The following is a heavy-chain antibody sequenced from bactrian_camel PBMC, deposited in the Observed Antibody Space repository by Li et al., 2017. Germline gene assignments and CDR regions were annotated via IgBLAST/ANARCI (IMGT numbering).Heavy chain of an antibody. CDR2: MYSGESST. V-gene: IGHV3S59*01. CDR3: VADCELRYGHFDFNIGS. J-gene: IGHJ4*01. D-gene: IGHD2*01. Sequence: VQLVESGGGSVQAGGSLKLTCLVSGYAYSDGYCLGWFRQAPGKEREGVAQMYSGESSTYHADSVKGRFTISHDNAKRTLYLQMNSLKPEDTAMYYCVADCELRYGHFDFNIGSRGQGTQVTVS. CDR1: GYAYSDGYC.